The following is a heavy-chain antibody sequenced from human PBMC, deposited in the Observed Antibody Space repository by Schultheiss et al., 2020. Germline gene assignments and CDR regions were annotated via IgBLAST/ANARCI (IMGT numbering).Heavy chain of an antibody. CDR3: AREGDSSGWYGEGGFDP. D-gene: IGHD6-19*01. J-gene: IGHJ5*02. CDR2: INPNSGGT. Sequence: ASVKVSCKASGYTFTGYDMHWVRQAPGQGLEWMGWINPNSGGTNYAQKFQGRVTMTRDTSISTAYMELSRLRSDDTAVYYCAREGDSSGWYGEGGFDPWGQGTLVTVSS. CDR1: GYTFTGYD. V-gene: IGHV1-2*02.